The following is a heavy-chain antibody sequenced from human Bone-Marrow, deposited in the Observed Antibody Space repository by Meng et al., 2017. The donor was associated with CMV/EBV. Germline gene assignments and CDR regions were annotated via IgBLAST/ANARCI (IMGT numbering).Heavy chain of an antibody. Sequence: SVKVSCKASGGTFSSYAISWVRQAPGQGLEWMGGIIPIFGTANYAQKFQGRVTITTDESTSTAYMELSSLRSEDTAVYYCASRADSTSWFNWFAPWGQGTLVTVSS. D-gene: IGHD2-2*01. J-gene: IGHJ5*02. CDR3: ASRADSTSWFNWFAP. V-gene: IGHV1-69*05. CDR1: GGTFSSYA. CDR2: IIPIFGTA.